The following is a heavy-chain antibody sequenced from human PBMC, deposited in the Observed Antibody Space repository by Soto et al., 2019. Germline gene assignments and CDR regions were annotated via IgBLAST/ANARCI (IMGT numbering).Heavy chain of an antibody. CDR2: INAGNGNT. CDR3: ASFHGSGIPADY. CDR1: GYTFTSYA. V-gene: IGHV1-3*01. D-gene: IGHD3-10*01. Sequence: QVQLVQSGAEVKKPGASVKVSCQASGYTFTSYAMHWVRQAPGQRLEWMGWINAGNGNTKYSQKYQGRVTITRDTSASTAYMELSSLRSEDTAVYYCASFHGSGIPADYWGQGTLVTVSS. J-gene: IGHJ4*02.